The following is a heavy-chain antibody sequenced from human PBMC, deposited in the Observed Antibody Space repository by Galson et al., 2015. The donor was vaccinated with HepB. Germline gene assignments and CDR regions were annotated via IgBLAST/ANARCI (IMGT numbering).Heavy chain of an antibody. CDR3: ARVGRREQLVLYFDY. D-gene: IGHD6-6*01. J-gene: IGHJ4*02. Sequence: SVKVSCKASGGTFSSYAISWVRQAPGQGLEWMGGIIPTFGTANYAQKFQGRVTITADESTSTAYMELSSLRSEDTAVYYCARVGRREQLVLYFDYWGQGTLVTVSS. CDR1: GGTFSSYA. CDR2: IIPTFGTA. V-gene: IGHV1-69*13.